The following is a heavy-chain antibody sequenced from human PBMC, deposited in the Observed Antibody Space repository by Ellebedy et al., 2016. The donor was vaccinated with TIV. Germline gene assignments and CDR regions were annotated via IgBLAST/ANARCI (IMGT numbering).Heavy chain of an antibody. CDR1: GFTISNHW. CDR2: IKQDGSEK. D-gene: IGHD6-19*01. Sequence: GESLKISCTASGFTISNHWISWLRQAPGKGLEWVANIKQDGSEKYYVDSVKGRFTISRDNAKNSLYLQMNSLRAEDTAVYYCARLDAIIAVKSLDYWGQGTLVTVSS. V-gene: IGHV3-7*03. CDR3: ARLDAIIAVKSLDY. J-gene: IGHJ4*02.